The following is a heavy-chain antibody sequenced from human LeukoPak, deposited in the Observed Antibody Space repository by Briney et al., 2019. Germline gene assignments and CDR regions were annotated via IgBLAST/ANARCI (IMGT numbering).Heavy chain of an antibody. D-gene: IGHD6-19*01. V-gene: IGHV3-7*04. J-gene: IGHJ4*02. Sequence: SGGSLRLSCATSGFTFSDYWMSWVRQAPGKGLEWVANIKQDGSEKSYVDSVRGRFTISRDNAKNSLFLQMNSLRAEDTAVYYCARWGYTSGPYYLDYWGQGTLVTVSS. CDR3: ARWGYTSGPYYLDY. CDR2: IKQDGSEK. CDR1: GFTFSDYW.